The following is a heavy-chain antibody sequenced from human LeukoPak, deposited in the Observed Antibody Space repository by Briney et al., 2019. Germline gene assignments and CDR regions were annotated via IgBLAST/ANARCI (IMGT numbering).Heavy chain of an antibody. Sequence: ASVKVSCKASGYTFTSYYMHWVRQAPGQGLEWMGWINPNSGGTNYAQKFQGWVTMTRDTSISTAYMELSRLRSDDTAVYYCARSQLGYSSSWYDYWGQGTLVTVSS. D-gene: IGHD6-13*01. CDR3: ARSQLGYSSSWYDY. V-gene: IGHV1-2*04. J-gene: IGHJ4*02. CDR1: GYTFTSYY. CDR2: INPNSGGT.